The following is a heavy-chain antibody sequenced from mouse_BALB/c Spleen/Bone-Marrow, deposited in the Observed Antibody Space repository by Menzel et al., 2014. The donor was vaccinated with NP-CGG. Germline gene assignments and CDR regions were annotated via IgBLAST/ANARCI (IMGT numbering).Heavy chain of an antibody. CDR3: ASRGYAMDY. CDR2: TLPGSGSS. J-gene: IGHJ4*01. Sequence: LVESGAELMKPGASVKISCKATGYTFXSYWIEWIKQRPGHGLEWIGETLPGSGSSNYNEKFKGKATFTADTSSNTAYMRLSSLTSEDSAVYYCASRGYAMDYWGQGTSVTVSS. CDR1: GYTFXSYW. V-gene: IGHV1-9*01.